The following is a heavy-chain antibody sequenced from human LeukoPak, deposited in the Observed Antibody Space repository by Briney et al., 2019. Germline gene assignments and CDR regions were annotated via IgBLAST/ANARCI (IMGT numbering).Heavy chain of an antibody. CDR1: GGSISSASYY. Sequence: SETLSLTCTVSGGSISSASYYWSWIRQPPGKGLEWIGEINHSGSTNYNPSLKSRVTISVDTSKNQFSLKLSSVTAADTAVYYCARGVPSGIRFLEWLLQGVFDYWGQGTLVTVSS. D-gene: IGHD3-3*01. V-gene: IGHV4-39*07. J-gene: IGHJ4*02. CDR2: INHSGST. CDR3: ARGVPSGIRFLEWLLQGVFDY.